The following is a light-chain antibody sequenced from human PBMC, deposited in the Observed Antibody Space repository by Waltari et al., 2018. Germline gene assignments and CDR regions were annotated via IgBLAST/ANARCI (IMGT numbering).Light chain of an antibody. CDR1: SSDVGGYKY. V-gene: IGLV2-14*03. CDR3: SSYTTSNTLV. Sequence: QSALTQPASVSGSPGQSITISCTGTSSDVGGYKYVSWYQQHPGKAPKLMIYDVSNRPSGFSNRFSVSKSGNTASLTISGLQAEDEADYYCSSYTTSNTLVFGTGTNVIVL. J-gene: IGLJ1*01. CDR2: DVS.